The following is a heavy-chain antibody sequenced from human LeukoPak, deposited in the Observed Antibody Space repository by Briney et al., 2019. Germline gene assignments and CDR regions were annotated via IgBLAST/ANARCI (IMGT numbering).Heavy chain of an antibody. D-gene: IGHD2-2*01. CDR2: IGGSGGST. CDR1: GFTFSSYA. J-gene: IGHJ4*02. V-gene: IGHV3-23*01. CDR3: AKDGRYCSSTSCSRSATVTFDY. Sequence: GGSLTLSCAASGFTFSSYAMSWVRQAPGKGLEWVSAIGGSGGSTYYADSVKGRFTISRDNSKNTLYLQMNSLRAEDTAVYYCAKDGRYCSSTSCSRSATVTFDYWGQGTLVTVSS.